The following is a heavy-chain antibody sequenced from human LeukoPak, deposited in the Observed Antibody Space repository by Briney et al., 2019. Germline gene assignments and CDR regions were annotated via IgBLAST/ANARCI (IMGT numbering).Heavy chain of an antibody. CDR2: ISRDGGRT. V-gene: IGHV3-20*04. CDR1: GFTFDDNG. CDR3: VKDSNYDFWSGYYKGFDN. Sequence: GGSLRLSCAASGFTSGFTFDDNGMNWFRQFPGKGLEWVSGISRDGGRTGYADSVQGRFTISRDNSRNSLHLQMNSLRVEDTAFYYCVKDSNYDFWSGYYKGFDNWGQGTLVTVSS. J-gene: IGHJ4*02. D-gene: IGHD3-3*01.